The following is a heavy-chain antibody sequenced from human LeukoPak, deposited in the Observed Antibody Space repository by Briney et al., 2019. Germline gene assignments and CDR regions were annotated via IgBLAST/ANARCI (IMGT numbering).Heavy chain of an antibody. Sequence: SVKVSCKASGGTFSSYAISWVRQAPGQGLEWMGGIIPIFGTANYAQKFQGRVTITADESTSTAYMELSSLRSEDTAVYYCASFSHQRFEEYDYWGQGTLVTVSS. D-gene: IGHD2/OR15-2a*01. V-gene: IGHV1-69*13. J-gene: IGHJ4*02. CDR3: ASFSHQRFEEYDY. CDR2: IIPIFGTA. CDR1: GGTFSSYA.